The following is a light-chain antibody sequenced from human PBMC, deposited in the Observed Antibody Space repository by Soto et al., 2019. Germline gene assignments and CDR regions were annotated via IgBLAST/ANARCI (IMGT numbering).Light chain of an antibody. CDR1: SSEVGGYNY. V-gene: IGLV2-14*01. CDR3: SSYTSSSTLGYV. J-gene: IGLJ1*01. CDR2: DVS. Sequence: QSALTQPASVSGSPGQSITISCTGTSSEVGGYNYVSWYQQNPGKAPKLMIYDVSNRPSGVSNRFSGSKSGNTASLTISGLQAEDEADYYCSSYTSSSTLGYVFGTGTKVTVL.